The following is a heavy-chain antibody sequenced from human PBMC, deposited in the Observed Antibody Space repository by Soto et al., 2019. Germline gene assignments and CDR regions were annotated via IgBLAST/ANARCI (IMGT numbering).Heavy chain of an antibody. Sequence: SSETLSLTCAVYGGSFSGYYWSWIRQPPGKGLEWIGEINHSGSTNYNPSLKSRVTISVDTSKNQFSLKLSSVTAADTAVYYCARGESPVRRIFFQHWGQGTLVTVSS. V-gene: IGHV4-34*01. J-gene: IGHJ1*01. CDR3: ARGESPVRRIFFQH. CDR1: GGSFSGYY. CDR2: INHSGST. D-gene: IGHD2-15*01.